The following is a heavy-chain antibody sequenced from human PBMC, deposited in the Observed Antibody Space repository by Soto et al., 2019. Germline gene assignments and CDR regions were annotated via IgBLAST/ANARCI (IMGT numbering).Heavy chain of an antibody. CDR1: GLTFSSYG. CDR3: ARDIDCYTNSSGFDN. CDR2: LWCDGSNK. V-gene: IGHV3-33*01. Sequence: GGSLRLSWAPSGLTFSSYGMHWVRQAPGQGLEWVAVLWCDGSNKHYAAPVKGRFTISRDNSKNTLSLQMHSLRAEDTAIYSCARDIDCYTNSSGFDNWGQGPLVPASS. J-gene: IGHJ4*02. D-gene: IGHD2-2*02.